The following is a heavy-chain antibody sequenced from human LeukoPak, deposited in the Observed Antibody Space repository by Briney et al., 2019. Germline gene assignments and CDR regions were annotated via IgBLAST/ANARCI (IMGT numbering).Heavy chain of an antibody. CDR1: GFTLSTYN. Sequence: KPGGSLRLSCAASGFTLSTYNMNWVRQAPGKGLEWVSSISSSSTHIYYADSVKGRFTISRDNAKNSLYLQMSSLRAEDTAVYYCARAPYDILTGYSPYYFDYWGQGTLVTVSS. CDR3: ARAPYDILTGYSPYYFDY. D-gene: IGHD3-9*01. V-gene: IGHV3-21*06. J-gene: IGHJ4*02. CDR2: ISSSSTHI.